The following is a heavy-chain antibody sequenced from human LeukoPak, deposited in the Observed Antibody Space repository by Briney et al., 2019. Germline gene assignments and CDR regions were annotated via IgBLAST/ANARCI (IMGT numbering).Heavy chain of an antibody. J-gene: IGHJ6*02. D-gene: IGHD4-17*01. CDR2: IYSGGST. Sequence: PGGSLRLSCAASGFTVSSNYMSWVRQAPGNGLEWVSVIYSGGSTYYADSVKGRLTISRDNSKNTLYLQMNSLRAEDTAVYYCARDGPDNYGSMDVWGQGTTVTVSS. CDR3: ARDGPDNYGSMDV. V-gene: IGHV3-53*01. CDR1: GFTVSSNY.